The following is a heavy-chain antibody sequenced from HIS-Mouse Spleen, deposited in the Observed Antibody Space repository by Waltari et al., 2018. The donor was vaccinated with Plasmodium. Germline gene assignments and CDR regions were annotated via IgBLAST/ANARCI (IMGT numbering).Heavy chain of an antibody. D-gene: IGHD3-9*01. CDR2: IRSSSSYI. CDR1: GFTFSSYS. Sequence: EVQLVESGGGLVKPGGSLRLSCAASGFTFSSYSMNWVRQAPGKGLEWVSSIRSSSSYIYYADSVKGRFTISRDNAKNSLYLQMNSRRAEDTAVYYCAREDILTAYYNDYWYFDLWGRGTLVTVSS. V-gene: IGHV3-21*01. J-gene: IGHJ2*01. CDR3: AREDILTAYYNDYWYFDL.